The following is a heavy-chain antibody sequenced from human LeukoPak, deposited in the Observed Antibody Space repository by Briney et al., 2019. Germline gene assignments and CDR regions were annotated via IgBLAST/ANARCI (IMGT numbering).Heavy chain of an antibody. CDR2: IYYSGST. J-gene: IGHJ5*02. V-gene: IGHV4-59*01. D-gene: IGHD4-17*01. Sequence: PSETLSLTCTVSGGSLRSYCWNWIRQPPGKGLEWIGYIYYSGSTDYNPSLRSRVTISVDTSKNQFSLKLSSVTAADTAVYYCAQLPGYGDYSSNWFDPWGQGTLVTVSS. CDR1: GGSLRSYC. CDR3: AQLPGYGDYSSNWFDP.